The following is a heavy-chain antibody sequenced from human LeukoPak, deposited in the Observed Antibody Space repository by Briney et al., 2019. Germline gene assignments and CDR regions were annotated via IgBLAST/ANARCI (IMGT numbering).Heavy chain of an antibody. V-gene: IGHV4-59*01. CDR3: ARDGGRWDLDY. CDR2: IYYSGST. CDR1: GGSISSYY. Sequence: SETLSLTCTVSGGSISSYYWSWIRQPPGKGLEWIGYIYYSGSTNYNPSLKSRVTISVDTSKNQFSLKLSSVTAADTAVYYCARDGGRWDLDYWGQGTLVTVSS. D-gene: IGHD1-26*01. J-gene: IGHJ4*02.